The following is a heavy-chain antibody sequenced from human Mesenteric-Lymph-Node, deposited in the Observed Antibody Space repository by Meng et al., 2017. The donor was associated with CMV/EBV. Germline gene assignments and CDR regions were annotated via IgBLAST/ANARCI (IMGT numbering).Heavy chain of an antibody. V-gene: IGHV3-48*04. CDR1: GFISSSYS. CDR2: ISSRRSTI. Sequence: GESLKISCAASGFISSSYSMNWVRQAPGKGLEWVSYISSRRSTIYYADSVKGRFTSSRDNARKSLYLQMNSLRVEDTAVYYCARDYGCRSNSCFPGYYYYGMDVWGQGTTVTVSS. J-gene: IGHJ6*02. CDR3: ARDYGCRSNSCFPGYYYYGMDV. D-gene: IGHD2-2*01.